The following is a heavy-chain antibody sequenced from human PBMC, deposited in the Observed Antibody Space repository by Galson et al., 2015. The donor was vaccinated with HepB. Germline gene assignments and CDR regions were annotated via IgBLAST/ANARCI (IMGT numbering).Heavy chain of an antibody. CDR1: GFSLTNSGVG. J-gene: IGHJ4*02. V-gene: IGHV2-5*02. CDR2: IYWDDDK. Sequence: PALVKPTPTLTLTCTFSGFSLTNSGVGVGWIRQPPGKALEWLALIYWDDDKRYSPSLESRLTITKDTSKNQVVLTMTNLGPVDTATYYCAHVSWDGSGWYFTDNWGQGTLVTVSS. CDR3: AHVSWDGSGWYFTDN. D-gene: IGHD6-13*01.